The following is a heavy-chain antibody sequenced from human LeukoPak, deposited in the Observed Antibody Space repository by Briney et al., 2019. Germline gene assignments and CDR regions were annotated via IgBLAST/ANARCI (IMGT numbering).Heavy chain of an antibody. CDR1: GYTFTRYY. J-gene: IGHJ4*02. CDR3: ARETDIAVAANYFDY. D-gene: IGHD6-19*01. V-gene: IGHV1-46*01. Sequence: ASVKVSCKASGYTFTRYYIHWVRQAPGQGLEWMGIINPSGGGTTYAQKFQGRSTMTIDTSTSTVYMVLSSLRSADTALYYCARETDIAVAANYFDYWGQGTLVTVSS. CDR2: INPSGGGT.